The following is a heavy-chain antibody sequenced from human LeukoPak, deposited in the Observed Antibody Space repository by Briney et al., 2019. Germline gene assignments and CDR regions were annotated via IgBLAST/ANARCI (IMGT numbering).Heavy chain of an antibody. D-gene: IGHD2-2*01. CDR1: EFTFSSYA. V-gene: IGHV3-30-3*01. CDR2: ISYDGSNK. Sequence: QPGRSLRLSCADSEFTFSSYAMHWVRQAPGKGLEWVAVISYDGSNKYYADSVKGRFTISRDNSKNTLYLQMNSLRAEDTAVYYCARDFGHLGYCSSTSCHEFDYWGQGTLVTVSS. J-gene: IGHJ4*02. CDR3: ARDFGHLGYCSSTSCHEFDY.